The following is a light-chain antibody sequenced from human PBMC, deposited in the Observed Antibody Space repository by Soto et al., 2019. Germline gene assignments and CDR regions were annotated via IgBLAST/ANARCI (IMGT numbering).Light chain of an antibody. CDR1: KNEFGSSTY. CDR2: DVS. V-gene: IGLV2-14*01. CDR3: TSYTSSSTPYV. J-gene: IGLJ1*01. Sequence: QSAPTQPASVSGSPGESISLSFPGNKNEFGSSTYVTWYQQYPDKAPTLMIYDVSNRPSGVSNRFSGSKSGNTASLTISGLQAEDEADYYCTSYTSSSTPYVFGGGTKVTVL.